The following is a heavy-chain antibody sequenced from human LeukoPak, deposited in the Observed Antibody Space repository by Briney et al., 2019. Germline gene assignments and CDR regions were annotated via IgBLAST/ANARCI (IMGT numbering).Heavy chain of an antibody. CDR3: ARAQLQLWTGLTFDY. Sequence: SETLSLTCAVSGGSISSSNWWSWVRQPPGKGLEWIGEIYHSGSTNYNPSLKSRVTISLDTSKNQFSLKLSSVTAADTAVYYCARAQLQLWTGLTFDYWGQGTLVTVSS. J-gene: IGHJ4*02. CDR1: GGSISSSNW. CDR2: IYHSGST. D-gene: IGHD5-18*01. V-gene: IGHV4-4*02.